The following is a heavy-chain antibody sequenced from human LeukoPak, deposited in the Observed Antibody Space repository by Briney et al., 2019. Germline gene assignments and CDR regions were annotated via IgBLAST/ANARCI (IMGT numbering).Heavy chain of an antibody. D-gene: IGHD7-27*01. J-gene: IGHJ3*02. Sequence: SETPSLTCTVSGGSISSGSYYWSWIRQPAGKGLEWIGRIYTSGSTNYNPSLKSRVTISVDTSKNQFSLKLSSVTAADTAVYYCAREWGSERAFDIWGQGTMVTVSS. CDR1: GGSISSGSYY. CDR2: IYTSGST. CDR3: AREWGSERAFDI. V-gene: IGHV4-61*02.